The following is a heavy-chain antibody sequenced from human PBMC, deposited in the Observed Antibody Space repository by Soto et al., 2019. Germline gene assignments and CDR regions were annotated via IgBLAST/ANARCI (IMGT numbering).Heavy chain of an antibody. CDR1: GFTFSSYS. D-gene: IGHD3-22*01. Sequence: EVQLVESGGGLVKPGGSLRLSCAASGFTFSSYSMNWVRQAPGKGLEWVANIKPDGSEKYYVDSVKGRFTISRDNAKTSLYLQMNSLRAEDTALYFCVRGGYFFNDWGQGTLVTVSS. V-gene: IGHV3-7*01. CDR2: IKPDGSEK. CDR3: VRGGYFFND. J-gene: IGHJ4*02.